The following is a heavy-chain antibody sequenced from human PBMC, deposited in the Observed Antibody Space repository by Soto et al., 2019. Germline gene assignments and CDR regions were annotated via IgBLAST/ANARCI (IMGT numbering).Heavy chain of an antibody. V-gene: IGHV3-48*02. D-gene: IGHD3-3*01. CDR3: ARRARITIFGVVTCFDY. Sequence: GGSLRLSCAASGFTFSSYSMNWVRQALGKGLEWVSYISSSSSTIYYADSVKGRFTISRDNAKNSLYLQMNSLRDEDTAVYYCARRARITIFGVVTCFDYWGQGTLVTVSS. CDR1: GFTFSSYS. J-gene: IGHJ4*02. CDR2: ISSSSSTI.